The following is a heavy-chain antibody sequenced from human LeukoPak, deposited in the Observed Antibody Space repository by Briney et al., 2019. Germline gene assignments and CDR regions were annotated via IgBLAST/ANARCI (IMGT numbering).Heavy chain of an antibody. CDR3: AREVQLWFGAFDY. V-gene: IGHV1-69*05. J-gene: IGHJ4*02. D-gene: IGHD5-18*01. CDR2: IIPIFGTA. Sequence: SVKVSYKASGGTFSSYAISWVRQAPGQGLEWMARIIPIFGTANYAQKFQGRVTITTDESTSTAYMELSSLRSEDTAVYYCAREVQLWFGAFDYWGQGTLVTVSS. CDR1: GGTFSSYA.